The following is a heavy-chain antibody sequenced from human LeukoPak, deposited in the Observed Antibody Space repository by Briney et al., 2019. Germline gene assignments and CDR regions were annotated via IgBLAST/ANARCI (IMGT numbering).Heavy chain of an antibody. D-gene: IGHD2-2*02. J-gene: IGHJ4*02. Sequence: SETLSLTRTVSGGSVRSGSYYWSWIRQPPGKGLEWIGYIYYSGSTNYNPSLKSRVTISVDTSKNQFSLKLSSVTAADTAVYYCARSPSSSTTYYTFEYWGLGTLVTVSS. V-gene: IGHV4-61*01. CDR2: IYYSGST. CDR1: GGSVRSGSYY. CDR3: ARSPSSSTTYYTFEY.